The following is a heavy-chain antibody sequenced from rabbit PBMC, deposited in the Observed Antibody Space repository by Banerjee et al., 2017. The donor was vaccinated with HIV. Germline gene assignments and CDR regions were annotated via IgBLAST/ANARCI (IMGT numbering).Heavy chain of an antibody. CDR1: GFSFSSSCW. D-gene: IGHD6-1*01. V-gene: IGHV1S45*01. CDR2: IYAGSSGST. Sequence: QEQLVESGGDLVKPGASLTLTCTASGFSFSSSCWMCWVRQAPGKGLEWIACIYAGSSGSTYYASWAKGRFTISKTSSTTVTLQMTSLTAADTATYFCARSYAYGDGALSLWGQGTLVTVS. J-gene: IGHJ4*01. CDR3: ARSYAYGDGALSL.